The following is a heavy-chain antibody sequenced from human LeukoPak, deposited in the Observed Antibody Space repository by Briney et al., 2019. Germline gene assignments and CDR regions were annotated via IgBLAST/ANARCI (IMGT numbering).Heavy chain of an antibody. CDR3: ARDHISGYELYYFDY. CDR2: ISYDGSNK. Sequence: QPGRSLRLSCAASGFSFSSYAMHWVRQAPGKGLEWVAVISYDGSNKYYADSVKGRFTISRDNSKNTLYLQMNSLRAEDTAVYYCARDHISGYELYYFDYWGQGTLVTVSS. J-gene: IGHJ4*02. D-gene: IGHD5-12*01. CDR1: GFSFSSYA. V-gene: IGHV3-30*04.